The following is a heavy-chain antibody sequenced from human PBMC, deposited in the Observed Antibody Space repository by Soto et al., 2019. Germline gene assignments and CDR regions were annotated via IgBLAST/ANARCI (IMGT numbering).Heavy chain of an antibody. CDR2: VYDTGST. Sequence: QVHLQESGPGLVKPSETLSLTCTVSDDFVLGGRYYWNWIRQPPGKNLEWIGYVYDTGSTNSNPSLKSRVTLSVDTSKKQFYLRLASVTAADTAVYYCARELGCTYIDSWGQGTRVTVSP. D-gene: IGHD3-16*01. CDR3: ARELGCTYIDS. CDR1: DDFVLGGRYY. V-gene: IGHV4-61*01. J-gene: IGHJ4*02.